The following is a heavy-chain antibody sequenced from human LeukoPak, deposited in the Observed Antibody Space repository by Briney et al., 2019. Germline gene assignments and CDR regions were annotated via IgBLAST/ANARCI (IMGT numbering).Heavy chain of an antibody. J-gene: IGHJ3*02. D-gene: IGHD5-18*01. V-gene: IGHV4-4*07. CDR3: ARDLTAANALDI. CDR2: IYTSGST. Sequence: SETLSLTCTVSGGSISSYYWSWIRQPGGKGLEWIGRIYTSGSTNYNPSLKSRVTMSVDTSKNQFSLKLSSVAAADTAVYYCARDLTAANALDIWGQGTMVTVSS. CDR1: GGSISSYY.